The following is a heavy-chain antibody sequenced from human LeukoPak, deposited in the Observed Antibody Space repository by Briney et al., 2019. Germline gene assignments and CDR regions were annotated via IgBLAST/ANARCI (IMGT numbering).Heavy chain of an antibody. V-gene: IGHV1-46*01. J-gene: IGHJ3*02. CDR3: ARVLGIAAAGTAWGFHAFDI. D-gene: IGHD6-13*01. CDR1: GYTFTSNY. Sequence: ASVKVSCKAFGYTFTSNYMHWVRQAPGQGLEWMGIINPSGGSTSYAQKFQGRVTMTRDTSTSTVYMELSSLRSEDTAVYYCARVLGIAAAGTAWGFHAFDIWGQGTMVTVSS. CDR2: INPSGGST.